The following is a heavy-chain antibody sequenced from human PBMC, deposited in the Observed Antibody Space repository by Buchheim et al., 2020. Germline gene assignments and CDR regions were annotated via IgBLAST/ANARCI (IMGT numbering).Heavy chain of an antibody. CDR3: AKAGGSGWRYNWFDP. Sequence: QVQLVQSGAEVKKPGASVKVSCKASGYTFTSYYMPWVRQAPGQGLEWMGIINPSGGSTSYAQKFQGRVTMTRDTSTSTVYMELSSLRSEDTAVYYCAKAGGSGWRYNWFDPWGQGTL. D-gene: IGHD6-19*01. V-gene: IGHV1-46*01. J-gene: IGHJ5*02. CDR2: INPSGGST. CDR1: GYTFTSYY.